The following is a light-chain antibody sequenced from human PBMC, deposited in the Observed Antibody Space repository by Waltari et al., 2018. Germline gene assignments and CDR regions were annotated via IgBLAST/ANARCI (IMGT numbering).Light chain of an antibody. V-gene: IGLV2-14*01. CDR2: DVS. J-gene: IGLJ2*01. CDR1: SIDIGAYHY. CDR3: ASYTSGSTHVA. Sequence: QSALTQPASVSGSPGQSVTISCTGTSIDIGAYHYVSWYQQFPGKAPKLIIYDVSKRPSGVSNRFSGSKSGDSASLTISGLQVDDEAHYHCASYTSGSTHVAFGGGTQVTVL.